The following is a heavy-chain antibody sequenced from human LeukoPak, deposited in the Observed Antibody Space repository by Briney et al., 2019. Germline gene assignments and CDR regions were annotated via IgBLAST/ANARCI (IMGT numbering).Heavy chain of an antibody. CDR3: ARDQYYYDSSGKYYMDV. CDR1: GGSISSYY. Sequence: SETLSLTCTVSGGSISSYYWSWIRQPAGKGLEWIGRIYTSGSTNYNPSLKSRVTMSVDTSKNQFSLKLSSVTAADTAVYYCARDQYYYDSSGKYYMDVWGKGTTVTISS. D-gene: IGHD3-22*01. CDR2: IYTSGST. J-gene: IGHJ6*03. V-gene: IGHV4-4*07.